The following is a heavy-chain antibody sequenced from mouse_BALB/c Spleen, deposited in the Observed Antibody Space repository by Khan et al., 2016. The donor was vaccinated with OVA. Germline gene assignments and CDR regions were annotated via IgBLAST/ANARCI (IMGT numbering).Heavy chain of an antibody. CDR1: GYIFTNYL. CDR3: ARGNWQSYYFDY. CDR2: INPYNGAT. J-gene: IGHJ2*01. D-gene: IGHD4-1*01. Sequence: VQLKESGPELVKPGTSVKMSCKASGYIFTNYLIHWVKQKPGQGLEWIGYINPYNGATKYNERFKGKATLTSDKSSVTAYMELSSLTSEDSAVYSGARGNWQSYYFDYWGQGTTLTVSS. V-gene: IGHV1S136*01.